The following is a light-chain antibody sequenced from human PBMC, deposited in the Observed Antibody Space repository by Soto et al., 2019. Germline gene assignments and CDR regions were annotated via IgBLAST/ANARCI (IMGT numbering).Light chain of an antibody. V-gene: IGLV2-23*01. CDR2: EGT. CDR1: SSDVGSYNL. CDR3: CSYAVLNPLL. J-gene: IGLJ2*01. Sequence: QSVLTQPASVSGSPGQSITISCTGTSSDVGSYNLVSWYQQYPGKAPKLMIYEGTKRPSGVSNHFSGSKSGNTASLTISGLQAEDEADYYCCSYAVLNPLLFGGGTKLTVL.